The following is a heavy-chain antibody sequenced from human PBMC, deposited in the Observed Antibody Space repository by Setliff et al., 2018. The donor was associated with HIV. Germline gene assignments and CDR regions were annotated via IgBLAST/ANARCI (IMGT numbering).Heavy chain of an antibody. D-gene: IGHD4-4*01. CDR2: IFSDDAN. J-gene: IGHJ4*02. CDR1: GFSLSTGGVG. V-gene: IGHV2-5*02. CDR3: ARFYSNYAAFDS. Sequence: SGPTLVNPTQTLTLTCTFSGFSLSTGGVGVGWIRQPPGKALEWLALIFSDDANSYRTSLKSRLTISKDTSKNQVVLRMTNMDPVDTATYYCARFYSNYAAFDSWGQGALVTVSS.